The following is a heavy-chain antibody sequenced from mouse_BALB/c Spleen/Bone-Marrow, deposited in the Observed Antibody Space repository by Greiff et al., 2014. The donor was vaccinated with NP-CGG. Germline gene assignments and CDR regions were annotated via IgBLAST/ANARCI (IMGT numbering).Heavy chain of an antibody. CDR1: GFTFSSFG. D-gene: IGHD2-10*02. CDR2: ISSGSSTI. V-gene: IGHV5-17*02. J-gene: IGHJ4*01. Sequence: VQLQQSGGGLAQPGGSRKPSCAASGFTFSSFGMHWVRQAPEKGLEWVAYISSGSSTIYYADTVKGRFTISRDNPKNTLFLQMTSLRSEDTAMYYCVRSYDSYAMTFWGQGTSVTVSS. CDR3: VRSYDSYAMTF.